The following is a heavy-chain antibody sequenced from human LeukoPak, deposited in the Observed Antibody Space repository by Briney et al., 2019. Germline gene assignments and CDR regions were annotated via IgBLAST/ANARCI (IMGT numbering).Heavy chain of an antibody. J-gene: IGHJ4*02. CDR1: GFTFSSYG. Sequence: PGGSLRLSCAASGFTFSSYGMHWVRQAPGKGLEWVAFIRYDGSNKYYADSVKGRFTISRDNSKNTLYLQMNSLRAEDTALYYCAKDINPLDYYGSGSSLDYWGQGTLVTVSS. D-gene: IGHD3-10*01. CDR3: AKDINPLDYYGSGSSLDY. CDR2: IRYDGSNK. V-gene: IGHV3-30*02.